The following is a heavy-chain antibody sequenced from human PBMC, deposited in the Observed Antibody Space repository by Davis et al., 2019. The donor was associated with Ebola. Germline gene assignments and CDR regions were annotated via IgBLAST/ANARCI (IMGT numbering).Heavy chain of an antibody. V-gene: IGHV3-11*01. CDR1: GFTFSDYY. Sequence: GGSLRLSCAASGFTFSDYYMSWIRQAPGKGLEWVSYISSSGSTIYYADSVKGRFTISRDNAKNSLYLQMNSLRAEDTAVYYCARDLYYYGSGSSLIGGGYFDYWGQGTLVTVSS. J-gene: IGHJ4*02. D-gene: IGHD3-10*01. CDR3: ARDLYYYGSGSSLIGGGYFDY. CDR2: ISSSGSTI.